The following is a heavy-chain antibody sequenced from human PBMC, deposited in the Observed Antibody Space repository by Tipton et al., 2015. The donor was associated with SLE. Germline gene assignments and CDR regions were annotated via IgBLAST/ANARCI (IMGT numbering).Heavy chain of an antibody. Sequence: TLSLTCTVSRDSIYSSNWWSWVRQPPGKGLEWIGYIYYSGSTNYNPSLKSRVTISVDTSKNQFSLKLSSVTAADTAVYYCARTMTRPLMWFDPWGQGTLVTVSS. J-gene: IGHJ5*02. V-gene: IGHV4-4*02. D-gene: IGHD3-3*01. CDR2: IYYSGST. CDR1: RDSIYSSNW. CDR3: ARTMTRPLMWFDP.